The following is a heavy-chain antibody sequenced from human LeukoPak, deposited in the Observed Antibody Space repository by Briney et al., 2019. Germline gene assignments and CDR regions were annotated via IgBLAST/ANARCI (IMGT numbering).Heavy chain of an antibody. V-gene: IGHV4-61*02. CDR1: GGSISSGSYY. CDR3: ARERGLERRILYYYYYYLDV. J-gene: IGHJ6*03. D-gene: IGHD1-1*01. CDR2: IYTSGST. Sequence: PSETLSLTCTVSGGSISSGSYYWSWIRQPAGKGLEWIGRIYTSGSTNYNPSLKSRVTISVDTSKNQFSLKLSSVPAADTAVYYCARERGLERRILYYYYYYLDVWGKGTTVTISS.